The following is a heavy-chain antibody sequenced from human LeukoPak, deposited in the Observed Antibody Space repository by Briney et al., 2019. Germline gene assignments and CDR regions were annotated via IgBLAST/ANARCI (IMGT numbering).Heavy chain of an antibody. Sequence: HPGGSLRISCAASGFTFSAYSMNWVRQAPGKGLEWVSYISSSSRTIYCADSVKGRFTISRDNAKNSLYLRMNSLRAEDTAVYSCARDRVGFDYWGQGTLVTVSS. J-gene: IGHJ4*02. CDR3: ARDRVGFDY. CDR1: GFTFSAYS. D-gene: IGHD3-10*01. V-gene: IGHV3-48*01. CDR2: ISSSSRTI.